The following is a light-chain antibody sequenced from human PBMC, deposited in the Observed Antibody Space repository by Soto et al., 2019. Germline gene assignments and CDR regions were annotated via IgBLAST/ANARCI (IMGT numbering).Light chain of an antibody. CDR2: EVS. Sequence: QSALTQPASVSGSPGQSITISCTGTSRDVGSYNYVSWYQQHPGKAPKHMIYEVSNRPSGVSNRFSGSKSGNTASLTISGLQAEDEANYYCSSYTSSSTRVFGGGTQLTVL. J-gene: IGLJ3*02. V-gene: IGLV2-14*01. CDR1: SRDVGSYNY. CDR3: SSYTSSSTRV.